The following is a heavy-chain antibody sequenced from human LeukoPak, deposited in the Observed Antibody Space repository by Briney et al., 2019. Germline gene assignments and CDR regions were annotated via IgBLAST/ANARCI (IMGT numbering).Heavy chain of an antibody. J-gene: IGHJ3*02. CDR1: GFTFSSHN. V-gene: IGHV3-21*01. Sequence: PGGSLRLSCAASGFTFSSHNMNWVRQAPMKGLEWVSSIGTDGSYIYHADSVQGRFTISRDNAKNSLYLQMNSLTAEDTAVYYCARKMKTGDRVGTFDIWGQGTMVTVSS. CDR3: ARKMKTGDRVGTFDI. CDR2: IGTDGSYI. D-gene: IGHD1-1*01.